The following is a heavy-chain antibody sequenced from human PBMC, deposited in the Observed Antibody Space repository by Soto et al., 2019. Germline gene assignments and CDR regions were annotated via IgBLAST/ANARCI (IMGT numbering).Heavy chain of an antibody. Sequence: PGGSLRLSCSASGFTISTYTMGWVRLAPGKGLEWVSTIFSGGVTTKYADSVTGRFSISRDNSKNILYLQMNSLGVDDTAVYYCARDRQPDGIWAFDYWGRGSLVTDSS. CDR2: IFSGGVTT. V-gene: IGHV3-23*01. D-gene: IGHD2-15*01. CDR3: ARDRQPDGIWAFDY. CDR1: GFTISTYT. J-gene: IGHJ4*02.